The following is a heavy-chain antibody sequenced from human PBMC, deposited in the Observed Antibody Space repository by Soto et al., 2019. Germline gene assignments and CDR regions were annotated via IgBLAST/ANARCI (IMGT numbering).Heavy chain of an antibody. CDR1: EFTFSSYG. J-gene: IGHJ4*02. D-gene: IGHD2-21*02. CDR2: ISYDGSNK. Sequence: QVQLVESGGGVVQPGRSLRLSCAASEFTFSSYGMHWVRQAPGKGLEWVALISYDGSNKYYTDSVMGRFTISRDISKSKLNLQINSLRPADTAVYYCAKGGAYCGGNCYHFDYWGQGTLVTVSS. V-gene: IGHV3-30*18. CDR3: AKGGAYCGGNCYHFDY.